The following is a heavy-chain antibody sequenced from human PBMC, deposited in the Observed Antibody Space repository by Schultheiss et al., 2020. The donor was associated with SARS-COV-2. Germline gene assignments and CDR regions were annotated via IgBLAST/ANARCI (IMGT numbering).Heavy chain of an antibody. CDR2: IYHSGST. D-gene: IGHD3-9*01. J-gene: IGHJ3*02. Sequence: SETLSLTCAVYGGSFSGYYWGWIRQPPGKGLEWIGSIYHSGSTYYNPSLKSRVTISVDTSKNQFSLKLSSVTAADTAVYYCARGRLRYFDWLFPPSGVFDIWGQGTMVTVSS. CDR3: ARGRLRYFDWLFPPSGVFDI. CDR1: GGSFSGYY. V-gene: IGHV4-34*01.